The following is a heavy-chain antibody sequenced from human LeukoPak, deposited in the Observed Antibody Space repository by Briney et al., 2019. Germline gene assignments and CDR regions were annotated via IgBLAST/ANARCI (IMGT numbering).Heavy chain of an antibody. Sequence: SETLSLTCTVSGGSISSYYWSWIRQPPGKGLEWIGYIYYSGSTNYNPSLKSRVTISVDTSKNQFSLKLSSVTAADTAVYYCARGGGSRQSYYYYYMDVWGKGTTVTISS. D-gene: IGHD5-24*01. CDR1: GGSISSYY. CDR2: IYYSGST. J-gene: IGHJ6*03. CDR3: ARGGGSRQSYYYYYMDV. V-gene: IGHV4-59*01.